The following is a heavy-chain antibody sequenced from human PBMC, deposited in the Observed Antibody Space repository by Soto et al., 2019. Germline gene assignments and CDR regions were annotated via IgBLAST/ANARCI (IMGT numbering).Heavy chain of an antibody. J-gene: IGHJ4*03. CDR1: GDSIRGGGHY. CDR2: VYHSGST. V-gene: IGHV4-31*03. D-gene: IGHD7-27*01. CDR3: ARDTGLAPTVWGY. Sequence: QVQLQESGPGLVKPSQTLSLTCSVSGDSIRGGGHYWNWIRQFPGKGLEWIGYVYHSGSTHYNPSLRGRLTISIATSKNPVSLRLISVTAADTALYYCARDTGLAPTVWGYWGHGTQVTVSS.